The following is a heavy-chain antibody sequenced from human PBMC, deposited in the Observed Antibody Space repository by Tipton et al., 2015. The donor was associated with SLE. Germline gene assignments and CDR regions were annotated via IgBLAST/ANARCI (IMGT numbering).Heavy chain of an antibody. CDR3: TRVESTSWAFDI. CDR1: GFTFSSYG. Sequence: SGFTFSSYGMHWVRQAPGKGLEWVAFIRYVGTNTLYADSVKGRFTISRDNSKNMLYLEMSSLRAEDTAVYYCTRVESTSWAFDIWGQGTIVTVSS. D-gene: IGHD2/OR15-2a*01. CDR2: IRYVGTNT. V-gene: IGHV3-30*02. J-gene: IGHJ3*02.